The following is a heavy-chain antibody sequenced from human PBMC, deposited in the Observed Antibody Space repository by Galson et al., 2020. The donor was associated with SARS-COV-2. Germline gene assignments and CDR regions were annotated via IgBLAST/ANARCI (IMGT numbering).Heavy chain of an antibody. D-gene: IGHD3-10*01. CDR2: ISWNSGSI. V-gene: IGHV3-9*03. CDR1: GFTFDDYA. J-gene: IGHJ4*02. Sequence: GGSLRLSCAASGFTFDDYAMHWVRQAPGKGLEWVSGISWNSGSICYADSVKGRFTISRDNAKNPLYLQINSLRAEDMALYYCAKGGFGELLYLFDYWGQGTLVTVSS. CDR3: AKGGFGELLYLFDY.